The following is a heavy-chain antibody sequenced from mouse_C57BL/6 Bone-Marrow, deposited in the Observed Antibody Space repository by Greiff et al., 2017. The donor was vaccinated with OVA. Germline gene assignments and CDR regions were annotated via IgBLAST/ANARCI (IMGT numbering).Heavy chain of an antibody. V-gene: IGHV1-69*01. D-gene: IGHD2-2*01. CDR3: AREGIYYGYDYAMDY. J-gene: IGHJ4*01. CDR2: IDPSDSYT. CDR1: GYTFTSYW. Sequence: VQLQQPGAELVMPGASVKLSCKASGYTFTSYWMHWVKQRPGQGLEWIGEIDPSDSYTNYNQKFKGKSTLTVDKSSSPAYMQLSSLTSEDSAVYYCAREGIYYGYDYAMDYWGQGTSVTVSS.